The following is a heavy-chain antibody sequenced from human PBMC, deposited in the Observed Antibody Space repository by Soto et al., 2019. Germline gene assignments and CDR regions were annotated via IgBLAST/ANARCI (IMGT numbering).Heavy chain of an antibody. V-gene: IGHV3-9*01. D-gene: IGHD2-2*01. CDR1: GFTFDDYA. CDR3: AKGSSTTNFSYFDY. CDR2: ISWNSGNI. Sequence: EVQLVESGGGLVQPGRSLRLSCGASGFTFDDYAMHWVRQAPGKGLEWVSSISWNSGNIGYADSVKGRFIISRGNAKNSLYLQMNSLRPEDTALYYCAKGSSTTNFSYFDYWGQGTLVTVSS. J-gene: IGHJ4*02.